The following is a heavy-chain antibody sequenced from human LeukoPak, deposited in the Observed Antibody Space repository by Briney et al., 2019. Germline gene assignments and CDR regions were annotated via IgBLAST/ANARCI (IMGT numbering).Heavy chain of an antibody. CDR2: ISYDGSNK. V-gene: IGHV3-30*03. D-gene: IGHD6-19*01. Sequence: GRSLRLSCAASGFTFSSYGMHWVRQAPGKGLEWVAVISYDGSNKYYADSVKGRFTISRDNSKNTLYLQMNSLRAEDTAVYYCARDWGGSGCFDYWGQGTLVTVSS. CDR3: ARDWGGSGCFDY. J-gene: IGHJ4*02. CDR1: GFTFSSYG.